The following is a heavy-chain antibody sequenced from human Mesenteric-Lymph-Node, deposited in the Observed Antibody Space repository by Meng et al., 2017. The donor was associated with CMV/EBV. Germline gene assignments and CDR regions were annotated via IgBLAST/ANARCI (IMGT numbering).Heavy chain of an antibody. CDR3: ARVGYYYDSSGYELIDY. CDR1: GGSISSGGYY. Sequence: LRLSCTVSGGSISSGGYYWSWIRQHPGKGLEWIGYIYYSGSTYYNPSLKSRVTISVDTSKNQFSLKLSSVTAADTAVYYCARVGYYYDSSGYELIDYWGQGTLVTVSS. J-gene: IGHJ4*02. V-gene: IGHV4-31*03. CDR2: IYYSGST. D-gene: IGHD3-22*01.